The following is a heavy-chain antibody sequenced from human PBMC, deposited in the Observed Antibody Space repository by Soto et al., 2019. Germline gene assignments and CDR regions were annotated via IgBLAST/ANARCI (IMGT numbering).Heavy chain of an antibody. Sequence: EVQLVESGGGLVQPGRSLRLSCAASGFTFDDYAMHWVRQAPGKGLEWVSGISWNSGSIGYADSVKGRFTITRDNAKKSLYRQMNSLRAEDTALYYCAKDVRYCSGGSCYHYRRVAVGDSYYYYMDVWGKGTTVTVSS. CDR2: ISWNSGSI. V-gene: IGHV3-9*01. CDR1: GFTFDDYA. D-gene: IGHD2-15*01. CDR3: AKDVRYCSGGSCYHYRRVAVGDSYYYYMDV. J-gene: IGHJ6*03.